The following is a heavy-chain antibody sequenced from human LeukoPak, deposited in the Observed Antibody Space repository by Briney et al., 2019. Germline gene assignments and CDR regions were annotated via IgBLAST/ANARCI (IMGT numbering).Heavy chain of an antibody. V-gene: IGHV3-23*01. CDR3: AKEQWLGGFDY. CDR1: GFPFCIQP. Sequence: GGSLRLSCAPWGFPFCIQPMRLVRHASGKGARWVSAISGSGGSTYFADAVKGRFTISRDNSKTTLYLQMNSLRAEDTAVYYCAKEQWLGGFDYWGQGTLVTVSS. D-gene: IGHD6-19*01. J-gene: IGHJ4*02. CDR2: ISGSGGST.